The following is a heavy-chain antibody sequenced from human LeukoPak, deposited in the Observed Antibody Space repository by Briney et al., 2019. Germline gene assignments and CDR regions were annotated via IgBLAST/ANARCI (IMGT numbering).Heavy chain of an antibody. CDR3: AKDGYNYDSSGHFDY. Sequence: GGSLRLSCAASGFTFSTYAMHWVRQPPGKGLEWVSAISGSGGATYPADADSVKGRFIISRDNSKNTLYLQINSLRVEDTAVYYCAKDGYNYDSSGHFDYWGQGTLVTVSS. CDR1: GFTFSTYA. V-gene: IGHV3-23*01. J-gene: IGHJ4*02. D-gene: IGHD3-22*01. CDR2: ISGSGGAT.